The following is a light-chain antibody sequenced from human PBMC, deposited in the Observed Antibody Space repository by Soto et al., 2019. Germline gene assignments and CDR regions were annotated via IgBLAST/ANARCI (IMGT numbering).Light chain of an antibody. V-gene: IGKV1-5*03. J-gene: IGKJ1*01. Sequence: DIQMTQSPSTLSASVGDRVTITCRASQSISSWLAWYQQKPGKAPKLLIYKASSLESGVPSRCSGSGSGTAFTLTISRLQPDDFATYYCQQYNSYWTFGQGTKVEIK. CDR2: KAS. CDR1: QSISSW. CDR3: QQYNSYWT.